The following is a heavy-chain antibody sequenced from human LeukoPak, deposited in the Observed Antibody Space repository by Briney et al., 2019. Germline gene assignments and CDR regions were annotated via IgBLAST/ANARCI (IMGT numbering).Heavy chain of an antibody. J-gene: IGHJ4*02. V-gene: IGHV3-30*02. CDR3: AKDRVSGSYYVSY. CDR1: GFTFDDYA. D-gene: IGHD1-26*01. Sequence: GRSLRLSCAASGFTFDDYAMHWVRQAPGKGLEWVAFIRYDGSNKYYADSVKGRFTISRDNSKNTLYLQMNSLRAEDTAVYYCAKDRVSGSYYVSYWGQGTLVTVSS. CDR2: IRYDGSNK.